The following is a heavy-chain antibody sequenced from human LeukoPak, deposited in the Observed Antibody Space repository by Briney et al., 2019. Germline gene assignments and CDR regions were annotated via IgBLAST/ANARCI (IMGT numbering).Heavy chain of an antibody. D-gene: IGHD3-10*01. CDR3: ARDSGTTGEVKFDP. Sequence: PSETLSLTCIVSGYSISTGYYWGWIRQPPGKGLEWIGSIYHNGNTYYNPSLKSRVTISVDTSKNQFSLKLSSVTAADTAVYYCARDSGTTGEVKFDPWGQGTLVTVSS. J-gene: IGHJ5*02. V-gene: IGHV4-38-2*02. CDR1: GYSISTGYY. CDR2: IYHNGNT.